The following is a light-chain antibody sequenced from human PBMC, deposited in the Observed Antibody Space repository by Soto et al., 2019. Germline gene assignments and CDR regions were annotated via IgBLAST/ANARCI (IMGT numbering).Light chain of an antibody. CDR1: QSVNNNY. CDR3: QVYGSNPIFT. CDR2: DTS. Sequence: EIVLMQSPGTLSLSPGEGATLSCRASQSVNNNYLAWYQQKPGQAPTVLIFDTSRRATGVPDRFSGSGSGTDFTLRISRVEPDDFAIYFCQVYGSNPIFTFGPGTRVDIK. V-gene: IGKV3-20*01. J-gene: IGKJ3*01.